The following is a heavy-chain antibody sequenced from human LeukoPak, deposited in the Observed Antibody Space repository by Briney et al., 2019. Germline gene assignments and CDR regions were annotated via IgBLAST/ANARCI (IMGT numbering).Heavy chain of an antibody. V-gene: IGHV1-69*06. CDR1: GGTFSSYA. Sequence: SVKVSCKASGGTFSSYAISWVRQAPGQGLEWMGGIIPIFGTANYAQQFQGRLTITADKSTNTAYMEMSSLRSEDTSVYYCARDPRFPCDNPSEEQLANCVYWGGGTLVTVSS. CDR3: ARDPRFPCDNPSEEQLANCVY. CDR2: IIPIFGTA. D-gene: IGHD6-13*01. J-gene: IGHJ4*02.